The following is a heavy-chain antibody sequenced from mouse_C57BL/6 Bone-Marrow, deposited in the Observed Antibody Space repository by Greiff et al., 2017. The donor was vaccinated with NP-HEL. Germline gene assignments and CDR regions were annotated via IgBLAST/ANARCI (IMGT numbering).Heavy chain of an antibody. V-gene: IGHV1-69*01. J-gene: IGHJ2*01. Sequence: QVQLQQPGAELVMPGASVKLSCKASGYTFTSYWMHWVKQRPGQGLEWIGEIDPSDSYTNYNQKFKGKSTLTVDKSSSTADMQLSSLTSEDSAVYYCARSRYYYFDYWGQGTTLTVSS. D-gene: IGHD1-1*01. CDR2: IDPSDSYT. CDR1: GYTFTSYW. CDR3: ARSRYYYFDY.